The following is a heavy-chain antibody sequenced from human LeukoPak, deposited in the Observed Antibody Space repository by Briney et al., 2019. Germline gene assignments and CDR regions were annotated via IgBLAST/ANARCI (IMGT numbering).Heavy chain of an antibody. CDR2: IHYSGST. V-gene: IGHV4-39*07. Sequence: SETLSLTCTVSGGSISSSSYYWAWIRQPPGKGLEWIGSIHYSGSTCYNPSRQSRVTISIDTSKNQFSLKLSSVTAADTAVYYCARDKGGLGRGYYYMDVWGKGTTVTVSS. CDR3: ARDKGGLGRGYYYMDV. J-gene: IGHJ6*03. D-gene: IGHD3/OR15-3a*01. CDR1: GGSISSSSYY.